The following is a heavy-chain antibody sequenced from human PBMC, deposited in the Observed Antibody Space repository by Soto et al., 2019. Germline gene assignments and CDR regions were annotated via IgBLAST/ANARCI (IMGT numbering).Heavy chain of an antibody. CDR1: GYTFTSYD. J-gene: IGHJ6*02. Sequence: QVQLVQSWAEVKKPGASVKVSCKASGYTFTSYDINWVRQATGQGLEWMGWMNPNSGNTGYAQKFQGRVTMTRNTSISTAYMELSSLRSEDTAVYYCALKFGMPYYYYGMDVWGQGTTVTVSS. CDR3: ALKFGMPYYYYGMDV. D-gene: IGHD2-2*01. CDR2: MNPNSGNT. V-gene: IGHV1-8*01.